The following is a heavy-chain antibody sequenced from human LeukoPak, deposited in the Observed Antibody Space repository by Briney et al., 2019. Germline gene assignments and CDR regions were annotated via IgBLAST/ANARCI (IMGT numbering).Heavy chain of an antibody. CDR2: TYYRSKWYN. J-gene: IGHJ4*02. D-gene: IGHD1-14*01. CDR3: ATGWALEY. V-gene: IGHV6-1*01. Sequence: SQTLPLTCGISGDSVSSDSSAWNWIRQSPSRGLEWLGRTYYRSKWYNDYAVSVRGRISFNADTSKNQFSLQLNSMTDEDTAMYYCATGWALEYWGQGILVTVSS. CDR1: GDSVSSDSSA.